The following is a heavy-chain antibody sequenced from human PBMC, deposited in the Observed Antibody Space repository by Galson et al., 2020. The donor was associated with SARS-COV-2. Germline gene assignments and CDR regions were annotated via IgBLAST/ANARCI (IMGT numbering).Heavy chain of an antibody. CDR2: MNPKSGNT. V-gene: IGHV1-8*01. CDR1: GYTFTNYD. D-gene: IGHD5-18*01. J-gene: IGHJ5*02. Sequence: ASVKVSCKAPGYTFTNYDINWVRQATGQGLEWMGWMNPKSGNTGYVQKFQGRVTMTRSTSISTAYMELSSLTSEDTAVYYCARVWERGFSYGNWFDPWGQGTLVTVSS. CDR3: ARVWERGFSYGNWFDP.